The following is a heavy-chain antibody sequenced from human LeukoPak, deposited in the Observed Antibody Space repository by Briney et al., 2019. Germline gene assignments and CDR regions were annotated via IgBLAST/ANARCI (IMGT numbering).Heavy chain of an antibody. CDR3: AKDIRGKVAVAGTGAFDI. CDR1: GGSISTSNYY. CDR2: IFYSGST. D-gene: IGHD6-19*01. V-gene: IGHV4-39*07. Sequence: SETLSLTCTVSGGSISTSNYYWGWIRQPPGKGLEWIGNIFYSGSTYYGPSLKSRLTISLDTSRNQFSLKLNSVTAADTAVYYCAKDIRGKVAVAGTGAFDIWGQGTMVTVSS. J-gene: IGHJ3*02.